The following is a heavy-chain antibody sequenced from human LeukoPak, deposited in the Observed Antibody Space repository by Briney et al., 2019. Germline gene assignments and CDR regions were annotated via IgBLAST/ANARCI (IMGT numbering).Heavy chain of an antibody. J-gene: IGHJ4*02. V-gene: IGHV4-59*01. CDR3: ARGGCCTTTSCDFDI. CDR2: MSYSGTT. D-gene: IGHD2-2*01. CDR1: GGSISCCY. Sequence: SSETLSLTCTFSGGSISCCYCCWRRQPPGKGLEWIGYMSYSGTTSYNPSLKSRVTTSVDTSKNQFSLQLSSLTAADTAVYYCARGGCCTTTSCDFDIWGQGTLVTVSS.